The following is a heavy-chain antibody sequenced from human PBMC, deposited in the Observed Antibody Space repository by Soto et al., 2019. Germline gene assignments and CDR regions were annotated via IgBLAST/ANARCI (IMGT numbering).Heavy chain of an antibody. V-gene: IGHV4-30-4*01. J-gene: IGHJ5*02. CDR3: ARVMAAMQNWLAP. CDR2: IYHTGTT. CDR1: GGSISSIDYF. Sequence: QVQLQESGPGLVKPSQTLSLTCSVSGGSISSIDYFWSWIRQPPGKGLEWIGFIYHTGTTYYNPSLRSRVTISIDTSKSQFSMKFNSVTTADTAVYYCARVMAAMQNWLAPGGQRTLVTFSP. D-gene: IGHD2-2*01.